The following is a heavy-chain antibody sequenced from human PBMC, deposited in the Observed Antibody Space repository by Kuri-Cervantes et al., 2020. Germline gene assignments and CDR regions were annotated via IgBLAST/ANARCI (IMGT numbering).Heavy chain of an antibody. CDR2: ISWSTGII. D-gene: IGHD2-2*01. Sequence: GGSLRLSCEVSGFTFDDYAMHWVRQVPGKGLEWVSGISWSTGIIGYADSVKGRFTISRDNSKNTLFLQMNSLRAEDTAVHYCARAPGVHCSSTSCLAHFDYWGQGTLVTVSS. CDR3: ARAPGVHCSSTSCLAHFDY. J-gene: IGHJ4*02. CDR1: GFTFDDYA. V-gene: IGHV3-9*01.